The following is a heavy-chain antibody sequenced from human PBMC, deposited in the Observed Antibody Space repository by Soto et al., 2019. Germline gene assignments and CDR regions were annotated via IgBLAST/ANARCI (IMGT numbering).Heavy chain of an antibody. V-gene: IGHV4-59*01. CDR3: ASGYDILTGYKTLFDY. CDR2: IYYSGST. CDR1: GGSISSYY. Sequence: PSETLSLTCTVSGGSISSYYWSWIRQPPGKGLEWIGYIYYSGSTNYNPSLKSRVTISVDTSKNQFSLKLSSVTAADTAVYYCASGYDILTGYKTLFDYWGQGTRVTVSS. D-gene: IGHD3-9*01. J-gene: IGHJ4*02.